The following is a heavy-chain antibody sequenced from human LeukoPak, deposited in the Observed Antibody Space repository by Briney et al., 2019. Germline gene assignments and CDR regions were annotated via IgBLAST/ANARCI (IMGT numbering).Heavy chain of an antibody. J-gene: IGHJ4*02. V-gene: IGHV3-53*01. D-gene: IGHD5-18*01. Sequence: GGSLRLSCAASGFTFSSYEMNWVRQAPGKGLEWVSVIYSGGSTYYADSVKGRFTISRDNSKNTLYFQMNSLRAEDTAVYYCARGRALGYSYGFNDFDYWGQGTLVTVSS. CDR3: ARGRALGYSYGFNDFDY. CDR2: IYSGGST. CDR1: GFTFSSYE.